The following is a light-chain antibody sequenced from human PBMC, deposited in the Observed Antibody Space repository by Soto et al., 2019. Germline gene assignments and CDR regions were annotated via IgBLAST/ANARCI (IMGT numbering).Light chain of an antibody. J-gene: IGKJ1*01. Sequence: DIQMTQSPSTLSASVGDRVTITCRASQSISSWLAWYQQKPGKAPKSLIYAASSLQSGVPSRFSGSGSGTDLIITISRLEPEDCAVYFCQQYGTSPWTFGQGTKVDIK. V-gene: IGKV1-5*01. CDR3: QQYGTSPWT. CDR1: QSISSW. CDR2: AAS.